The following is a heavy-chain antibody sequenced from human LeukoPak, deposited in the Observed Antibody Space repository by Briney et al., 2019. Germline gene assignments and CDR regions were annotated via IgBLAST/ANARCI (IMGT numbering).Heavy chain of an antibody. D-gene: IGHD6-13*01. CDR3: ARDWAIAAAGTNEIDY. V-gene: IGHV3-21*01. J-gene: IGHJ4*02. CDR1: GFTFSSYS. CDR2: ISSSSSYI. Sequence: GGSLRLSCAASGFTFSSYSMNWVRQAPGKGLEWVSSISSSSSYIYYADSVKGRFTISRDNAKNSLYLQMNSLRAEDTAVYYCARDWAIAAAGTNEIDYWGQGTLVTVS.